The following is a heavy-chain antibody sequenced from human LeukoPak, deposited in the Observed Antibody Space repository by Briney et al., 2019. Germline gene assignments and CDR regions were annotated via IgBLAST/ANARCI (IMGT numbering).Heavy chain of an antibody. CDR1: GYTFNSYA. CDR3: AREEYSYGQYYFDY. Sequence: ASVKVSCKASGYTFNSYAMNWVRQAPGQGLEWMGWINTNTGNPTYAQGFTGRFVFSLDTSVSTAYLQISSLEAEDTAMYYCAREEYSYGQYYFDYWGQGTLVTVSS. D-gene: IGHD5-18*01. V-gene: IGHV7-4-1*02. J-gene: IGHJ4*02. CDR2: INTNTGNP.